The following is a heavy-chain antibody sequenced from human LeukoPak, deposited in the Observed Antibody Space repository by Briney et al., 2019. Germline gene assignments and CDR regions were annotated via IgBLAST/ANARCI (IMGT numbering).Heavy chain of an antibody. CDR1: GYTLTELS. J-gene: IGHJ4*02. Sequence: RASVKVSCKVSGYTLTELSMHWVRQAPGKGLEWMGGFDPEDGETIYAQKFQGRVTMTEDTSTDTAYMELSSLRSEDTAVYYCATDLTRGYYDSSGYRSNWGQGTLVTVSS. V-gene: IGHV1-24*01. CDR3: ATDLTRGYYDSSGYRSN. CDR2: FDPEDGET. D-gene: IGHD3-22*01.